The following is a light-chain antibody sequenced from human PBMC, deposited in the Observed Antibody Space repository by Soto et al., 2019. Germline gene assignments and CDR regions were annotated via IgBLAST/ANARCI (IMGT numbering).Light chain of an antibody. V-gene: IGLV2-14*01. CDR2: EVS. J-gene: IGLJ3*02. Sequence: QSALTQPASVSGSPGQSITISCTGSSSDVGDYNYVSWYQQHPGKAPKLMIYEVSYRPSGVSNRFSGSKSGITASLTISGLQAEDEADYYCSSYISTSTLVFGGGTKVTVL. CDR3: SSYISTSTLV. CDR1: SSDVGDYNY.